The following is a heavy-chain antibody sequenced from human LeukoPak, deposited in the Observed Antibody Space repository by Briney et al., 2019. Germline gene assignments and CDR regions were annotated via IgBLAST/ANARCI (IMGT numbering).Heavy chain of an antibody. D-gene: IGHD3-10*01. V-gene: IGHV3-23*01. Sequence: GGSLRLSCAASGFTFSSYAMSWVRQAPGKGLEWVSAISGSGGSTYYADSVKGRFTISRDNSKNTLYLQMNSLRAEDTAVYYCARVRSMVRLFDYWGQGTLVTVSS. J-gene: IGHJ4*02. CDR2: ISGSGGST. CDR3: ARVRSMVRLFDY. CDR1: GFTFSSYA.